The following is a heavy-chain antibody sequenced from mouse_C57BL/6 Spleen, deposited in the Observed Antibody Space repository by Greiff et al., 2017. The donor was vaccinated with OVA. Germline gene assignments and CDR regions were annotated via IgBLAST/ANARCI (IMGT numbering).Heavy chain of an antibody. Sequence: QLQLQQPGAELVRPGSSVKLSCKASGYPFTSSWMHWGKQRPIQGLEWIGNIDPSERETHSNQKFKDKAPLTFNKSSSTAYMQLSSLTSEDSAVYYCARDSNYAMDYWGQGTSVTVSS. J-gene: IGHJ4*01. V-gene: IGHV1-52*01. D-gene: IGHD2-5*01. CDR2: IDPSERET. CDR3: ARDSNYAMDY. CDR1: GYPFTSSW.